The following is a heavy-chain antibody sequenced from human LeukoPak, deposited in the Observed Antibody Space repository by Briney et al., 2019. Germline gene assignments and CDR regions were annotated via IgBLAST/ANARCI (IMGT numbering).Heavy chain of an antibody. Sequence: ASVKVSCKASGYTFTSYAMHWVRQAPGQRLEWMRWINAGNGNTKYSQKFQGRVTITRDTSASTAYMELSSLRSEDTAVYYCARDISGSYYLNAFDIWGQGTMVTVSS. CDR1: GYTFTSYA. V-gene: IGHV1-3*01. CDR3: ARDISGSYYLNAFDI. CDR2: INAGNGNT. J-gene: IGHJ3*02. D-gene: IGHD1-26*01.